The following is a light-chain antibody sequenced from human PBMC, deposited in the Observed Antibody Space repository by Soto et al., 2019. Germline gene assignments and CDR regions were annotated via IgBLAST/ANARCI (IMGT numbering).Light chain of an antibody. J-gene: IGLJ1*01. CDR3: SSYTSGSTLYV. V-gene: IGLV2-14*01. CDR1: SGDVGGYNY. Sequence: QSALTQPASVSGSPGQSITISCTGTSGDVGGYNYVSWYQQHPDKAPKLMLYEGTKRPSGVSNRFSGSKSGNTASLTISGLQAEDEADYYCSSYTSGSTLYVFGTGTKVTVL. CDR2: EGT.